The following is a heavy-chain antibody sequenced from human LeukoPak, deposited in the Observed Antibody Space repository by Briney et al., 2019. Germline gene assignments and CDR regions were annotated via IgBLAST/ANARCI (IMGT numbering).Heavy chain of an antibody. CDR2: INPNSGGT. CDR3: ASGVGATATNDY. V-gene: IGHV1-2*02. J-gene: IGHJ4*02. Sequence: GASVKVSCKASGYTFTGYYMHWVRQAPGQGLEWMGWINPNSGGTNYAQKVQGRVTMTRDTSISTAYMELSRLRSDDTAVYYCASGVGATATNDYWGQGTLATVSS. D-gene: IGHD1-26*01. CDR1: GYTFTGYY.